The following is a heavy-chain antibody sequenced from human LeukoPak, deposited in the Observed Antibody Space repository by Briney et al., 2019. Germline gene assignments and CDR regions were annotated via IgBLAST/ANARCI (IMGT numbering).Heavy chain of an antibody. J-gene: IGHJ1*01. CDR2: IIPILGIA. V-gene: IGHV1-69*04. CDR1: GGTFSSYT. D-gene: IGHD3-22*01. CDR3: AREPGITMIVEGYFQH. Sequence: ASVKVSCKASGGTFSSYTISWVRQAPGQGLEWMGRIIPILGIANYAQKFQGRVTITADKSTSTAYMELSSLRSEDTAVYYCAREPGITMIVEGYFQHWGQGTLVTVSS.